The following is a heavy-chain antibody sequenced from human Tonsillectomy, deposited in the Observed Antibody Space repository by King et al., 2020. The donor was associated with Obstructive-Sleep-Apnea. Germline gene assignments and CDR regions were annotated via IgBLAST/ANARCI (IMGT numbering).Heavy chain of an antibody. V-gene: IGHV4-59*01. Sequence: VPLQESGPGLVKPSETLSLTCNVSGGSISSNYWSWIRQPPGKGLEWIGNIFHSGSTNYSPSLKSRVTMSFDTSKNQFSLKLSSVTATDTAVYYCARDLTSARRYWFFDLWGRGTLVTVSS. CDR2: IFHSGST. CDR1: GGSISSNY. D-gene: IGHD3-16*01. CDR3: ARDLTSARRYWFFDL. J-gene: IGHJ2*01.